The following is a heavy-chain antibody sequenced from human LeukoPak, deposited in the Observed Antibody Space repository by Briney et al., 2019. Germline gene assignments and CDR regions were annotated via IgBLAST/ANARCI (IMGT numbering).Heavy chain of an antibody. J-gene: IGHJ3*02. V-gene: IGHV5-51*01. Sequence: GESLKISCKGSGYSFTSYWLAWVRQMPGKGLEWVGVIYPGDSETRYSPSFQGQVSISADKSISTAYLQWSSLKASDTAMYYCARQRGRMTGYAAVAFDIWGQGTMVTVSS. CDR1: GYSFTSYW. CDR3: ARQRGRMTGYAAVAFDI. D-gene: IGHD3-9*01. CDR2: IYPGDSET.